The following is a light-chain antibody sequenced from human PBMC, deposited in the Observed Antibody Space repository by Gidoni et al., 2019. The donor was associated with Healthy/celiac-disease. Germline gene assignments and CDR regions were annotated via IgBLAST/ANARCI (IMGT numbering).Light chain of an antibody. J-gene: IGLJ2*01. CDR3: QSYDSSLSGSRV. Sequence: VSGAPGQRVTISCTGSSSNIGAGYDVHWYQQLPGTAPKLLIYGNSNRPSGVPDRFSGSKSGTSASLAITGLQAEDGADYYCQSYDSSLSGSRVFGGGTKLTVL. CDR2: GNS. CDR1: SSNIGAGYD. V-gene: IGLV1-40*01.